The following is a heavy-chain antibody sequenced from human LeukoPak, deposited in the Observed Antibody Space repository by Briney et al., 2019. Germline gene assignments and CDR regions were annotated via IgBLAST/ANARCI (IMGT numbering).Heavy chain of an antibody. CDR2: IYYSGST. CDR1: GGSISSGSYY. J-gene: IGHJ2*01. Sequence: SETLSLTCTVSGGSISSGSYYWAWIRQPPGKGLEWIGTIYYSGSTYYTPSLKTRVTISIDTSKNQFSLRLSSVTAADTAIYYCARRTLMTSGAPVDLWGRGTLVTVSS. D-gene: IGHD3-10*01. CDR3: ARRTLMTSGAPVDL. V-gene: IGHV4-39*01.